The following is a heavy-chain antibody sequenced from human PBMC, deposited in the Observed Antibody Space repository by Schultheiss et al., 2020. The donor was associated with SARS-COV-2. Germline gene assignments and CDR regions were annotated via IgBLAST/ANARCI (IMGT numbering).Heavy chain of an antibody. CDR1: GFTFGDYA. CDR2: INHSGST. J-gene: IGHJ5*02. V-gene: IGHV4-34*01. D-gene: IGHD4-17*01. Sequence: GSLRLSCTASGFTFGDYAMSWFRQAPGKGLEWIGEINHSGSTNYNPSLKSRVTISVDTYKNQFSLKLSSVTAADTAVYYCARDLSQYGDYVGAVWFDPWGQGTLVTVSS. CDR3: ARDLSQYGDYVGAVWFDP.